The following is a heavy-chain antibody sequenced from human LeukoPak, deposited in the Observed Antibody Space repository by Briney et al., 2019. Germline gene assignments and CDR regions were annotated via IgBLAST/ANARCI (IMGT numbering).Heavy chain of an antibody. V-gene: IGHV3-23*01. CDR1: GFTFSSYA. CDR2: ISGSGGST. D-gene: IGHD2-15*01. J-gene: IGHJ4*02. Sequence: PGGSLRLSCAASGFTFSSYAMSWVRQAPGKGLEWVSAISGSGGSTYYADSVKGRFTISRDNSENTLYLQMNSLRAEDTAVYYCAKVFEDIVVSLDYWGQGTLVTVSS. CDR3: AKVFEDIVVSLDY.